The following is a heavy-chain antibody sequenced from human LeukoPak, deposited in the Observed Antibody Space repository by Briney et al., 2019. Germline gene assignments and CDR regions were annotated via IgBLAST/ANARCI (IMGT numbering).Heavy chain of an antibody. CDR3: TREQDREAAATVIGDS. D-gene: IGHD2-15*01. CDR2: ISSGTYI. CDR1: GFTFSRFK. J-gene: IGHJ4*02. Sequence: PGGSLRLSCVASGFTFSRFKMNWVRQAPGKGLEWISHISSGTYIAYADSVKGRFTISRDNAKNSLYLQMNSLRAEDTAVYYCTREQDREAAATVIGDSWGQGTLVTVSS. V-gene: IGHV3-48*03.